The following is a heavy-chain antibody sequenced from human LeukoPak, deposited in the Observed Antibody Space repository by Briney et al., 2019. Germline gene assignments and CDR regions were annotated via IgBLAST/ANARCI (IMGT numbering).Heavy chain of an antibody. J-gene: IGHJ6*02. CDR3: ARGGVFGRNGMDV. CDR1: GFTVSAHW. Sequence: RSGRSLRLSCAASGFTVSAHWTHCVRQTPRNWMVWVSRINSDESTTNYADSVKGRFTISGDNAKKTMYLQMNSLRDEDTAVYCCARGGVFGRNGMDVWGQGTTVTVSS. V-gene: IGHV3-74*01. CDR2: INSDESTT. D-gene: IGHD6-13*01.